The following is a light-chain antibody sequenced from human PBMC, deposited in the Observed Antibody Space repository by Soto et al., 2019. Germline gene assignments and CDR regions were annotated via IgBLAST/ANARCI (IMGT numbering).Light chain of an antibody. CDR3: QQFDSVPCT. CDR2: DAS. V-gene: IGKV1-33*01. J-gene: IGKJ2*02. CDR1: QDINNY. Sequence: QMTQSPSSLSESVGDRGTITCQASQDINNYLIWYQHKPGTAPKLLIYDASTLGTGVSSRFSGGGSGTHVTFTISSLQPEDIASYYCQQFDSVPCTFGQGTKLELK.